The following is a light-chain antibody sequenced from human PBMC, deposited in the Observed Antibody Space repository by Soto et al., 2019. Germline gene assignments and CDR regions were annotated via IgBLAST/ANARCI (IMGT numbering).Light chain of an antibody. CDR2: TNN. Sequence: QSVLTQPPSASATPGQRVTISCSGSNSNIGTNTVKWYQQLPGTAPRLLIYTNNQRPSGVPQRFSGSKTGTSASLAIGGLQSEDGADYYCAAWDDSLGAYVLGTGTKVTVL. CDR1: NSNIGTNT. V-gene: IGLV1-44*01. J-gene: IGLJ1*01. CDR3: AAWDDSLGAYV.